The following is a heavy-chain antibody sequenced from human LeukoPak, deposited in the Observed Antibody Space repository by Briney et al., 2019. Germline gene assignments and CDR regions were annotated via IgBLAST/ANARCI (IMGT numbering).Heavy chain of an antibody. Sequence: AGGSLRLSCAASGFTFSSYSMNWVRQAPGKGLEWISYIDTSSATIYFADSVKGRFTISRDNAKKSFYLQMNSLRAEDTAVYYCARFVEAHTYYFDYWGQGTLVAVSS. V-gene: IGHV3-48*04. CDR1: GFTFSSYS. D-gene: IGHD3-10*01. J-gene: IGHJ4*02. CDR3: ARFVEAHTYYFDY. CDR2: IDTSSATI.